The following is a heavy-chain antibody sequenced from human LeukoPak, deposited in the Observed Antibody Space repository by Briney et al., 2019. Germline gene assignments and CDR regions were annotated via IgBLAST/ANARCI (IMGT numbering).Heavy chain of an antibody. Sequence: GGSLRLSCEASGFTFGSFAMYWVRQAPGKGLDWIAGIFGSGGSPHYADSVKGRFTISRDNSKNTVYLQINSLRAEDTAVYYCGKTTAGYSSGQKPAWPVDYWGQGTLVTVSS. V-gene: IGHV3-23*01. CDR2: IFGSGGSP. J-gene: IGHJ4*02. CDR3: GKTTAGYSSGQKPAWPVDY. CDR1: GFTFGSFA. D-gene: IGHD5-18*01.